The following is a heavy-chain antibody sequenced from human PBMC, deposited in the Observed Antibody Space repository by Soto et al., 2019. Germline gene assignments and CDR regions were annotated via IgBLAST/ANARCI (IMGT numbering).Heavy chain of an antibody. V-gene: IGHV1-18*01. D-gene: IGHD3-3*01. CDR2: ISASNGNT. CDR1: GYTSTSYG. J-gene: IGHJ5*02. Sequence: QVQLVQSGAEVKKPGASVKVSCKASGYTSTSYGISWVRQAPGQGLEWMGWISASNGNTNYAQKLQGRVTMTTDTSTSTAYRELVSLRSDDPAVYYCARDKGYTIFGVSLIRFDPLGQGTLVTVSS. CDR3: ARDKGYTIFGVSLIRFDP.